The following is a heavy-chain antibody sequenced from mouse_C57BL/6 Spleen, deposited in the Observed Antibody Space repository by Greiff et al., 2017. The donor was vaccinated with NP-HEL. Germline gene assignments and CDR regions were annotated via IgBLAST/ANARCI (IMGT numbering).Heavy chain of an antibody. J-gene: IGHJ2*01. CDR1: GYTFTSYG. CDR3: ARVDSYFDY. CDR2: IYPRSGNT. Sequence: VKLMESGAELARPGASVKLSCKASGYTFTSYGISWVKQRTGQGLEWIGEIYPRSGNTYYNEKFKCKATLTADKSSSTAYMELRSLTSEDSAVYFCARVDSYFDYWGQGTTLTVSS. V-gene: IGHV1-81*01.